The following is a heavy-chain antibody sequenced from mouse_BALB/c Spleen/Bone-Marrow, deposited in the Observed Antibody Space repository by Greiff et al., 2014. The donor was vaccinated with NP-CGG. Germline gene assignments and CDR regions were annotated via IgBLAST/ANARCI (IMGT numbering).Heavy chain of an antibody. J-gene: IGHJ3*01. D-gene: IGHD2-3*01. CDR3: ARLGGYYAWFAD. CDR2: ISYSDNT. CDR1: GDSITSGY. Sequence: VQLKESGPSLVKPSQTLSLTCSVTGDSITSGYWNWIRKFPGNKLEFMGYISYSDNTYFNPSLKIRISITRDTSKNQYYLQLNSVTTEDTATYYCARLGGYYAWFADWGQGTRGTVSA. V-gene: IGHV3-8*02.